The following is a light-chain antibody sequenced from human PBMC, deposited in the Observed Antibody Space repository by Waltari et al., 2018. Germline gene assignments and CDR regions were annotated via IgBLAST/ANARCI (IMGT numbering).Light chain of an antibody. CDR2: GAS. CDR3: QQYDGSVVT. Sequence: EIVLTQSPGTLSVSPGERVTVACRASQTITGSWLTWYQQKPGQAPRRLIYGASNRAPGIPDRFSGSGSGTDFTLTISRLEPEDSAVYYCQQYDGSVVTFGGGTKVEIK. CDR1: QTITGSW. J-gene: IGKJ4*01. V-gene: IGKV3-20*01.